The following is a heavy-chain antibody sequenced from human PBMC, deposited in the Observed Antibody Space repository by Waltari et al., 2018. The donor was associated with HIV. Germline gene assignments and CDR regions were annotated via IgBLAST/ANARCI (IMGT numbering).Heavy chain of an antibody. J-gene: IGHJ6*02. Sequence: VQLLQSGGGVGQPGGSLRPSCTASRLTFHTYNNFNTYNLHWGRRTAGQGLEWVAFISNDGNTRYTAESVKGRFTVSRDNSKHTVYLEMNNLRIDDTAQYYCARRSLLGLDVWGQGTTVIVSS. D-gene: IGHD3-10*01. V-gene: IGHV3-30*17. CDR3: ARRSLLGLDV. CDR2: ISNDGNTR. CDR1: RLTFHTYNNFNTYN.